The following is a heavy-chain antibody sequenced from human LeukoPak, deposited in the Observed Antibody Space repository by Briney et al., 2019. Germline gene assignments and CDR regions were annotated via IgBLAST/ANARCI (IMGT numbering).Heavy chain of an antibody. D-gene: IGHD3-22*01. CDR1: GFAISDYS. CDR3: ARDYYDSSGYYHGGY. Sequence: GGSLRLSCAASGFAISDYSMNWVRQVPGKGLEWVSYISTSSSTIYYADSVKGRFTISRDNAKNSLYLQMNSLRAEDTAVYYCARDYYDSSGYYHGGYWGQGTLVTVSS. V-gene: IGHV3-48*01. CDR2: ISTSSSTI. J-gene: IGHJ4*02.